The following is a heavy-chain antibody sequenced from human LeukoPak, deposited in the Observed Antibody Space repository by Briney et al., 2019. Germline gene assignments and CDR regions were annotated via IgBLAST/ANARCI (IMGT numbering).Heavy chain of an antibody. CDR3: ARESKWELLTFDY. D-gene: IGHD1-26*01. CDR2: INAGNGNT. Sequence: ASVKVSCKASGYTFTGYYMHWVRQAPGQRLEWMGWINAGNGNTKYSQEFQGRVTITRDTSASTAYMELSSLRSEDMAVYYCARESKWELLTFDYWGQGTLVTVSS. V-gene: IGHV1-3*03. J-gene: IGHJ4*02. CDR1: GYTFTGYY.